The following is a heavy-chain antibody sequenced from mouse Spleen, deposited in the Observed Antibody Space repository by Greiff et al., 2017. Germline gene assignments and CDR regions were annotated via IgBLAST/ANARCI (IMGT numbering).Heavy chain of an antibody. V-gene: IGHV5-6-3*01. J-gene: IGHJ4*01. CDR1: GFTFSSYG. CDR3: ARVTADYAMDY. CDR2: INSNGGST. D-gene: IGHD1-2*01. Sequence: EVQVVESGGGLVQPGGSLKLSCAASGFTFSSYGMSWVRQTPDKRLELVATINSNGGSTYYPDSVKGRFTISRDNAKNTLYLQMSSLKSEDTAMYYCARVTADYAMDYWGQGTSVTVSS.